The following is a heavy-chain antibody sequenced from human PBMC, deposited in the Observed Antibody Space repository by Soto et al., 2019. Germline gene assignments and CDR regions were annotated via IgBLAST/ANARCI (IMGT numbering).Heavy chain of an antibody. CDR1: EFTFSNYV. CDR2: ISYSVDKT. Sequence: EVQLLESGGGLVQPGGSLRLSCEASEFTFSNYVMNWVLQAQAQGLEWVSTISYSVDKTYYADSVKGRFTISGDKSKNTVSLQMTSLRSEDAAVYYCARRAITAPTNLGAFEIGCPGTMVTVSS. D-gene: IGHD1-7*01. J-gene: IGHJ3*02. V-gene: IGHV3-23*01. CDR3: ARRAITAPTNLGAFEI.